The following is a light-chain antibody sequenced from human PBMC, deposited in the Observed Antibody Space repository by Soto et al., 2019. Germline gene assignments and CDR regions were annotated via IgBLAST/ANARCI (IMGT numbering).Light chain of an antibody. J-gene: IGKJ4*01. CDR3: QQYASSPLT. CDR2: VAS. V-gene: IGKV3-20*01. CDR1: QSVSSSY. Sequence: IVLTQSPGTLSLSPGEGATLSCRARQSVSSSYLAWYQQRPGRAPRLLIYVASSRATGIPDRFSGSGSGTDFTLTISRLEPEDSAVYYCQQYASSPLTFGGGTKVDIK.